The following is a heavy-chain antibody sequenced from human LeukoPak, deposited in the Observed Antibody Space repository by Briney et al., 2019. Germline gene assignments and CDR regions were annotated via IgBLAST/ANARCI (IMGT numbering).Heavy chain of an antibody. Sequence: SGTLSLTCAVSGYSISSGYYWGWIRQPPGKGLEWIGSIYHSGSTYYNPSLKSRVTISVDTSKNQFSLKLSSVTAADTAVYYCARLSSSGFFWGQGTLVTVSS. V-gene: IGHV4-38-2*01. CDR1: GYSISSGYY. D-gene: IGHD3-22*01. CDR2: IYHSGST. J-gene: IGHJ4*02. CDR3: ARLSSSGFF.